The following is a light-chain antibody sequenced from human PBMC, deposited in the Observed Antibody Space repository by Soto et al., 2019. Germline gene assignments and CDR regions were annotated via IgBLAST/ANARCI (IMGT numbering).Light chain of an antibody. CDR1: SSNVGAVSD. V-gene: IGLV1-40*01. CDR2: GNS. Sequence: QSVLTQPPSVSGAPGQRVTISCAGSSSNVGAVSDVHWYQQLPGTAPKLLIFGNSNRPSGVPDRFSGSKSGSSASLTITGLQAEDEADYHCQTYDSTLNDWVFGGGTKLTVL. CDR3: QTYDSTLNDWV. J-gene: IGLJ3*02.